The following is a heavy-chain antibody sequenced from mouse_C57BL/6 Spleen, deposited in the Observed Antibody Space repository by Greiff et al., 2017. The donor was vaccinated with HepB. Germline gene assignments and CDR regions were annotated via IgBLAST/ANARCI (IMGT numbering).Heavy chain of an antibody. CDR2: IHPNSGST. J-gene: IGHJ2*01. D-gene: IGHD1-1*01. V-gene: IGHV1-64*01. CDR3: ARIYYYGSYYFDY. Sequence: QVQLQQPGAELVKPGASVKLSCKASGYTFTSYWMHWVKQRPGRGLEWIGMIHPNSGSTNYNEKFKSKATLTVDKSSSTAYMQLSSLTSEDSAVYYCARIYYYGSYYFDYWGQGTTLTVSS. CDR1: GYTFTSYW.